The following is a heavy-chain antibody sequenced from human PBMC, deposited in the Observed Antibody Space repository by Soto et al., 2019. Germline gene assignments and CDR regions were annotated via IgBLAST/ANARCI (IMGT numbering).Heavy chain of an antibody. CDR1: GFTLSNTG. CDR2: IAHNGFSQ. D-gene: IGHD6-19*01. V-gene: IGHV3-30*18. Sequence: QVQLVESGGGVVQPGTSLRLSCVVSGFTLSNTGVHWVRQAPGKGLEWVAMIAHNGFSQFYVDSVKGRFTISRDNSKNTVYLQMHSLKPEETSVYYCAKDWGSSGWFNWFDCWGQGTLVIVSS. CDR3: AKDWGSSGWFNWFDC. J-gene: IGHJ5*01.